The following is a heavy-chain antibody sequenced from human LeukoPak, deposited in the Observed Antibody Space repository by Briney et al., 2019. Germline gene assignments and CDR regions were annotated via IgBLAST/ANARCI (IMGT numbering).Heavy chain of an antibody. J-gene: IGHJ5*02. CDR3: AKGGSGSSWYDWFDP. CDR1: RIPVSTNY. D-gene: IGHD6-13*01. V-gene: IGHV3-23*01. CDR2: ISGSGGST. Sequence: PGGSLRLSCAASRIPVSTNYMSWFRQAPGKGLEWVSAISGSGGSTYYADSVKGRFTISRDNSKNTLYLQMNSLRAEDTAVYYCAKGGSGSSWYDWFDPWGQGTLVTVSS.